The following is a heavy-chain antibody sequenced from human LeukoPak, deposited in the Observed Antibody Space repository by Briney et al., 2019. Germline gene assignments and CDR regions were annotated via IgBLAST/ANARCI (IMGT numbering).Heavy chain of an antibody. V-gene: IGHV1-18*01. CDR1: GYTFTSYG. Sequence: ASVKVSCKASGYTFTSYGISWVRQAPGQGLEWMAWISAYNGNTNYAQKLQGRVTMTTDTSTSTAYMELRSLRSDDTAVYYCARDKPYYYDSSGYYYGRSGMDNWFDPWGQGTLVTVSS. CDR2: ISAYNGNT. CDR3: ARDKPYYYDSSGYYYGRSGMDNWFDP. D-gene: IGHD3-22*01. J-gene: IGHJ5*02.